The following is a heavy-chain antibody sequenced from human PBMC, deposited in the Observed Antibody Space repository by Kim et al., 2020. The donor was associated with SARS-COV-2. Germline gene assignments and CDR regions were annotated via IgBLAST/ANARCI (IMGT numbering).Heavy chain of an antibody. Sequence: SETLSLTCSVSGGAIRGYYLAWIRQPPGKRLEWIVYVYHTGSTNYNPSLRGRVTISLDTSKRQVSLTLTYVIAADTAVYYCASTGVGAVGWFDPWGQGTLVSVYS. CDR2: VYHTGST. CDR1: GGAIRGYY. CDR3: ASTGVGAVGWFDP. J-gene: IGHJ5*02. D-gene: IGHD1-26*01. V-gene: IGHV4-59*01.